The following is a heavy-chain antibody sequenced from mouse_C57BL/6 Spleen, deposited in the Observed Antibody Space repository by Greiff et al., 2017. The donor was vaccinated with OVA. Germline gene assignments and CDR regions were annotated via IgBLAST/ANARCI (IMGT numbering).Heavy chain of an antibody. J-gene: IGHJ3*01. D-gene: IGHD1-1*01. CDR3: TRPNYYGSSYGFAY. CDR2: IRNKANNHAT. Sequence: EVKLVESGGGLVQPGGSMKLSCAASGFTFSDAWMDWVRQSPEKGLEWVAEIRNKANNHATYYAESVKGRFTISRDDSKSSVYLQMNSLRAEDTGIYYCTRPNYYGSSYGFAYWGQGTLVTVSA. V-gene: IGHV6-6*01. CDR1: GFTFSDAW.